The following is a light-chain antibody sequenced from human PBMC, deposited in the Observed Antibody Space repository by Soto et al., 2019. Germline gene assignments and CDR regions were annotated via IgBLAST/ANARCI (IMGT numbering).Light chain of an antibody. CDR2: AAS. J-gene: IGKJ1*01. V-gene: IGKV1-8*01. CDR3: QQYYSYPRT. Sequence: IQMTQSPSSLSAAIGDRVTITCRASQGISSYLACYQQKPGKAPKLLIYAASTLQSGVPSRFSGSGSGTDFTLTISCLQSEDFATYYCQQYYSYPRTFGQGTKVDIK. CDR1: QGISSY.